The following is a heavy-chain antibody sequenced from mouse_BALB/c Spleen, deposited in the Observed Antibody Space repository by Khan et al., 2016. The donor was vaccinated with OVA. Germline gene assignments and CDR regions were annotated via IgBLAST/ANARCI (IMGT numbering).Heavy chain of an antibody. V-gene: IGHV9-3-1*01. CDR3: ARPPYLSYTLDY. CDR2: INTYTGEP. CDR1: GYTFTSYG. D-gene: IGHD2-10*01. J-gene: IGHJ4*01. Sequence: QIQLVQSGPELKKPGETVKISCKASGYTFTSYGMNWVKQSPGKALKWMGWINTYTGEPTYADDFKGRFAFSLETSASTAYLLINNLKNEDTATYFCARPPYLSYTLDYWGQGTSVTVSS.